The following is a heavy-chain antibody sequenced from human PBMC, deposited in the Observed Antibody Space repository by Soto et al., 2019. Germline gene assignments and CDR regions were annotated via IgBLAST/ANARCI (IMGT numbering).Heavy chain of an antibody. CDR3: AKLGLYDSSGSDFDY. D-gene: IGHD3-22*01. V-gene: IGHV3-23*01. CDR1: GFTFSSYA. Sequence: HPGGSLRLSCAASGFTFSSYAMSWVRQAPGKGLEWVSAISGSGGSTYYADSVKGRFTISRDNSKNTLYLQMNSLRAEDTAVYYCAKLGLYDSSGSDFDYWGQGTLVTVSS. CDR2: ISGSGGST. J-gene: IGHJ4*02.